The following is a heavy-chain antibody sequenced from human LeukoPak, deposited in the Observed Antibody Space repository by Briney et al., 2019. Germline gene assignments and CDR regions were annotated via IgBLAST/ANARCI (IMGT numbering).Heavy chain of an antibody. D-gene: IGHD5-24*01. Sequence: SETLSLTCVVYGVSFSSYYWSWIRQPPGKGLEWIEEINHSGSTNYNPSLKSRVTISVDTSKNQFSLKLRSVTAADTAVYYCARTRWLKSLFDYWGKGTLVTVSS. V-gene: IGHV4-34*01. J-gene: IGHJ4*02. CDR3: ARTRWLKSLFDY. CDR1: GVSFSSYY. CDR2: INHSGST.